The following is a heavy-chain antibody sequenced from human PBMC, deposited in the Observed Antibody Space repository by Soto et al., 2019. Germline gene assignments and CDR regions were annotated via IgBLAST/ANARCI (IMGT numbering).Heavy chain of an antibody. CDR1: GGSVNSFYY. CDR3: ARWGVAMDV. Sequence: SETLSLTCCVSGGSVNSFYYWSWIRQPPGKGLEWLGYIYHTGSTNYQPSLKSRVTISLDTSKNQFSLNLNSVTAADTAAYYCARWGVAMDVWGQGTTVTVSS. CDR2: IYHTGST. D-gene: IGHD3-16*01. V-gene: IGHV4-61*01. J-gene: IGHJ6*02.